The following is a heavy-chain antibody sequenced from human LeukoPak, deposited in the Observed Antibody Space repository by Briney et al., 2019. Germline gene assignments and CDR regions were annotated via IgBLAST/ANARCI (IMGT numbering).Heavy chain of an antibody. CDR1: GGSFSGYY. D-gene: IGHD2-2*02. V-gene: IGHV4-34*01. Sequence: SETLSLTCAVYGGSFSGYYWSWIRQPPGKGLEWIGEINHSGSTNYNPSLKSRVTISVDTSKNQFSLKLSSVTAADTAVYYRARGYCSSTSCYNFDYWGQGTLVTVSS. CDR3: ARGYCSSTSCYNFDY. J-gene: IGHJ4*02. CDR2: INHSGST.